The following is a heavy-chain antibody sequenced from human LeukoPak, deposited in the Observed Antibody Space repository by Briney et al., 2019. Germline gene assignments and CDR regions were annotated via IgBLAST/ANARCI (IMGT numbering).Heavy chain of an antibody. D-gene: IGHD3-3*01. CDR3: AIRITIFGVVTFFDY. Sequence: GASVKVTCKASGGTFSSYAISWVRQAPGQGLEWMGRIIPILGIANYAQKFQGRVTITADESTSTAYMELSSLGSEDTAVYYCAIRITIFGVVTFFDYWGQGTLVTVSS. J-gene: IGHJ4*02. V-gene: IGHV1-69*04. CDR2: IIPILGIA. CDR1: GGTFSSYA.